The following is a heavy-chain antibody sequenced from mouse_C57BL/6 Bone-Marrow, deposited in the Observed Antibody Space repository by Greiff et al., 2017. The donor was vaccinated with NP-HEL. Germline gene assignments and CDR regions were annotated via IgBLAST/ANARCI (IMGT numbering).Heavy chain of an antibody. CDR2: IYPRSGNT. CDR3: ARASYYYGSSRAWFAY. D-gene: IGHD1-1*01. CDR1: GYTFTSYG. J-gene: IGHJ3*01. Sequence: VMLVESGAELARPGASVKLSCKASGYTFTSYGISWVKQRTGQGLEWIGEIYPRSGNTYYNEKFKGKATLTADKSSSTAYMELRSLTSEDSAVYFCARASYYYGSSRAWFAYWGQGTLVTVSA. V-gene: IGHV1-81*01.